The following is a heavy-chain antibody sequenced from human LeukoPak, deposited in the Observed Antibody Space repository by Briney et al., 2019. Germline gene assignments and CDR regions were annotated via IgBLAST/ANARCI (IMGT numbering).Heavy chain of an antibody. V-gene: IGHV3-7*01. CDR2: IKQDGTER. J-gene: IGHJ5*02. Sequence: PGGSLRLSCAASGFTFTTYWMSWVRQAPGKGLEWVANIKQDGTERYYVDSVKGRFTISRDNSKNTLYLQMNSLRAEDTAVYYCARVRGRMGLSVTAVYWFDPWGQGTLVTVSS. D-gene: IGHD2-21*02. CDR3: ARVRGRMGLSVTAVYWFDP. CDR1: GFTFTTYW.